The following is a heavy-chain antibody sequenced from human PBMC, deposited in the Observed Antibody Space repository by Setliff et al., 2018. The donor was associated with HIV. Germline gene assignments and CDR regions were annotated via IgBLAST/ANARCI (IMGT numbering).Heavy chain of an antibody. D-gene: IGHD2-2*01. Sequence: GASVKVSCKASGYTFTSYAMHWVRQAPGKRLEGMEWINAGNGNTKYSQKFQGRVTITRDTSASTAYMELSSLRSEDTAVYYCARAAGVPAVHTPFRYYYYMDVWGQGTTVTVSS. J-gene: IGHJ6*03. V-gene: IGHV1-3*01. CDR3: ARAAGVPAVHTPFRYYYYMDV. CDR2: INAGNGNT. CDR1: GYTFTSYA.